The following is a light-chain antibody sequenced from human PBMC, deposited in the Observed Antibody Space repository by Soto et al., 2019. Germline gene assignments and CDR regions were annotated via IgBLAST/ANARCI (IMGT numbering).Light chain of an antibody. CDR3: QLRSNWPPYT. CDR1: QSVSSY. J-gene: IGKJ2*01. V-gene: IGKV3-11*01. Sequence: EIVLTQSPATLSLSPGERATLSCRASQSVSSYLAWYQQKPGRAPRLLIYDASNRATGIPARFSGSGSGTDFTLTVISLEPEDFAIYYCQLRSNWPPYTFGQGTKLEIK. CDR2: DAS.